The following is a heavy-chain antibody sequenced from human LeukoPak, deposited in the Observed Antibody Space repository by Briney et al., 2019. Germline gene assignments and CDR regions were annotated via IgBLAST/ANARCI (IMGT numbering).Heavy chain of an antibody. J-gene: IGHJ4*02. V-gene: IGHV1-2*02. D-gene: IGHD3-9*01. CDR2: INPNQGDT. CDR3: ARSPHILTGENLDY. Sequence: ASVKVSCKASGHTFTGYYMHWVRQAPGQGLEWMGWINPNQGDTNYAQKFQDRVSMTRDTSISTAYMHLSRLRSADTAVYYCARSPHILTGENLDYWGQGTLLTVSS. CDR1: GHTFTGYY.